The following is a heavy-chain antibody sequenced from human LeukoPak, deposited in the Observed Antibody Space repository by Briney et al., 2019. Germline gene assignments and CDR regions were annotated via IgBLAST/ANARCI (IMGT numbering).Heavy chain of an antibody. CDR2: ISWNSGSI. CDR3: AKDIRQWLATGFDY. J-gene: IGHJ4*02. CDR1: GFTFDDYA. D-gene: IGHD6-19*01. V-gene: IGHV3-9*01. Sequence: GRSLRLSCAASGFTFDDYAMHWVRQAPGKGLEWVSGISWNSGSIGYADSVKGRFTISRDNAKNSLYLQMNSLRAEDTALYYCAKDIRQWLATGFDYWGQGTLVTVSS.